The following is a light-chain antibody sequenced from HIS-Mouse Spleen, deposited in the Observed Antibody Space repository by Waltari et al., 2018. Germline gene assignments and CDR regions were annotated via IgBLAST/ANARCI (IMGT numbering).Light chain of an antibody. CDR1: ELPKKY. V-gene: IGLV3-10*01. CDR3: YSTDSSGNHRV. Sequence: SYELPQPPSVSVSPGQTARITCSGDELPKKYAYWYQQKSGQAPVLVIYEDRKRPSGIPERFSGSSSGTMATLTISGAQVEDEADYYCYSTDSSGNHRVFGGGTKLTVL. J-gene: IGLJ2*01. CDR2: EDR.